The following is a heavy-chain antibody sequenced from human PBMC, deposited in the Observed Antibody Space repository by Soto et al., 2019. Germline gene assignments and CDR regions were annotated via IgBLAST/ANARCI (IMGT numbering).Heavy chain of an antibody. CDR3: ARHGLNEWFGDEGAFDI. CDR1: GGSISSYY. D-gene: IGHD3-10*01. Sequence: SETLSLTCTVSGGSISSYYWSWIRQPPGKGLEWIGYIYYSGSTNYNPSLKSRVTISVDTSKNQFSLKLSSVTAADTAVYYCARHGLNEWFGDEGAFDIRGQGTMVTVSS. J-gene: IGHJ3*02. V-gene: IGHV4-59*08. CDR2: IYYSGST.